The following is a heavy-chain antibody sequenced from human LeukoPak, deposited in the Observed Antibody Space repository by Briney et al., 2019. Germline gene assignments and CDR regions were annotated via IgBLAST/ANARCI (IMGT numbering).Heavy chain of an antibody. CDR3: AKAWSGGTTVDY. J-gene: IGHJ4*02. CDR2: ISGSGGNT. V-gene: IGHV3-23*01. CDR1: GFTFSSYA. Sequence: GGFLRLSCAASGFTFSSYAMSWVRQAPGKGLEWVSGISGSGGNTYYADSVKGRFTISRDNSKNTLYLQMNSLRAEDTAVYYCAKAWSGGTTVDYWGQGTLVTVSS. D-gene: IGHD1-7*01.